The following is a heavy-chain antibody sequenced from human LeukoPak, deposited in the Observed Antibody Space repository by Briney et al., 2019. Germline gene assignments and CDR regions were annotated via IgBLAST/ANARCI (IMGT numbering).Heavy chain of an antibody. Sequence: GGSLRLSCAASGFTFDDYAMHWVRQAPGKGLEWVSGISWNSGSIGYADSVKGRFTISRDNAKNSLYLQMNSLRAEDTALYYCAKGNYYDLPYYFDCWGQGTLVTVSS. J-gene: IGHJ4*02. D-gene: IGHD3-22*01. CDR3: AKGNYYDLPYYFDC. CDR2: ISWNSGSI. V-gene: IGHV3-9*01. CDR1: GFTFDDYA.